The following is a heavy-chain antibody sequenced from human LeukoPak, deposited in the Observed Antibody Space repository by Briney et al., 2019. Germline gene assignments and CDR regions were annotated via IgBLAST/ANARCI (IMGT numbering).Heavy chain of an antibody. CDR2: INHSGST. J-gene: IGHJ4*02. CDR1: GGSFSGYY. V-gene: IGHV4-34*01. D-gene: IGHD3-9*01. CDR3: ARGGAGYYDILTGYFTHYYFDY. Sequence: PSETLSLTCAVYGGSFSGYYWSWIRQPPGKGLEWIGEINHSGSTNYNPSLKSRVTISVDTSKNQFSLKLSSVTAADTAVYYCARGGAGYYDILTGYFTHYYFDYWGQGTLVTVSS.